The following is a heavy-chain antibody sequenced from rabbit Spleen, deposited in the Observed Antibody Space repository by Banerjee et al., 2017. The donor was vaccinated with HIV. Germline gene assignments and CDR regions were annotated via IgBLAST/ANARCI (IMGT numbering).Heavy chain of an antibody. D-gene: IGHD3-1*01. J-gene: IGHJ4*01. V-gene: IGHV1S45*01. CDR2: IYAGSSGTT. CDR1: GFSFSDTDV. Sequence: QEQLEESGGGLVKPEGSLTLTCKASGFSFSDTDVMCWVRQAPGKGLEWIACIYAGSSGTTFYASWAKGRFTISKTSSTTVTLQMTSLTAADTATYFCAGDLASVVGWNFGLWGPGTLVTVS. CDR3: AGDLASVVGWNFGL.